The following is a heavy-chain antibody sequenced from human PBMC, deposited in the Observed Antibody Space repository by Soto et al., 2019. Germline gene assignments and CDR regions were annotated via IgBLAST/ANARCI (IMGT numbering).Heavy chain of an antibody. V-gene: IGHV1-69*01. J-gene: IGHJ4*02. CDR3: ARAQVHCSGGSCYSGVEAVAATGALDY. Sequence: QVQLVQSGAEVKKPGSSVKVSCKASGGTFSSYAISWVRQAPGQGLEWMGGIIPIFGTANYAQKFQGRVTITADDSTSPAYMELSILRSEDTAVYYCARAQVHCSGGSCYSGVEAVAATGALDYWGQGTLVTVSS. D-gene: IGHD2-15*01. CDR2: IIPIFGTA. CDR1: GGTFSSYA.